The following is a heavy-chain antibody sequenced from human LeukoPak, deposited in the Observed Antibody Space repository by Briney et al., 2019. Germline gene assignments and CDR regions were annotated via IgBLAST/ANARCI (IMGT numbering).Heavy chain of an antibody. V-gene: IGHV3-30*18. CDR1: GFTFSSYG. CDR2: ISYDGSNK. CDR3: AKVAGAHEYFQH. Sequence: AGGSLRLSCAASGFTFSSYGMHWVRQAPGKGLEWVAVISYDGSNKYYADSVKGRFTISRDNSKNTLYLQMNSLRAEDTAVYYCAKVAGAHEYFQHWGQGTLVTVSS. J-gene: IGHJ1*01. D-gene: IGHD4/OR15-4a*01.